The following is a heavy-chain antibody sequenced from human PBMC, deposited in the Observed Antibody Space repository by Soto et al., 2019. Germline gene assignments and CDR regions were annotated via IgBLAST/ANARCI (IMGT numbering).Heavy chain of an antibody. CDR2: INHSGST. V-gene: IGHV4-34*06. CDR1: GGSISSYY. Sequence: SETLSLTCTVSGGSISSYYWSWIRQPPGKGLEWIGEINHSGSTYYNPSLKSRVTISVDTSKNQFSLKLGFVSAADAAVYYCALSIQPGFDYWGQGTPVTVSS. J-gene: IGHJ4*02. D-gene: IGHD1-1*01. CDR3: ALSIQPGFDY.